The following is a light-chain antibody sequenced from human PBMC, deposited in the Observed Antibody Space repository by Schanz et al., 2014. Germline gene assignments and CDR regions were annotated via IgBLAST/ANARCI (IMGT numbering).Light chain of an antibody. V-gene: IGKV3-20*01. J-gene: IGKJ1*01. CDR1: QSVSSSY. CDR2: GAS. Sequence: EIVLTQSPGTLSLSPGERATLSCRASQSVSSSYLAWYQQKPGQAPRLLIYGASSRATGIPDRFSGSGSGTEFTLTISSLQSEDFAVYYCQQYYVWPPWTFGQGTKVKI. CDR3: QQYYVWPPWT.